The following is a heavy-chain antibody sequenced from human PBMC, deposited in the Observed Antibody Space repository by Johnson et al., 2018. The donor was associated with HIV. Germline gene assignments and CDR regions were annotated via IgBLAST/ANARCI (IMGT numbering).Heavy chain of an antibody. V-gene: IGHV3-30*14. D-gene: IGHD7-27*01. CDR3: TTDPWGSDAFDI. Sequence: QVQLVESGGGLVQPGGSLRLSCAASGFTVSSNYMSWVRQAPGKGLEWVAVISYDGSNKYYADSVKGRFTISRENAKNSLYLQMNSLRAEDTAVYYCTTDPWGSDAFDIWGQGTMVTVSS. J-gene: IGHJ3*02. CDR1: GFTVSSNY. CDR2: ISYDGSNK.